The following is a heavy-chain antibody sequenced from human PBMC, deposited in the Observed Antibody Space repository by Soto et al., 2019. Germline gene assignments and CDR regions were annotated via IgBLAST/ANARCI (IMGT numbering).Heavy chain of an antibody. CDR3: ARHFTVTDAFDI. CDR1: VYRFPSYS. V-gene: IGHV5-10-1*01. CDR2: IDPSDSYT. D-gene: IGHD4-17*01. J-gene: IGHJ3*02. Sequence: ESLYFASKGSVYRFPSYSISWVRQMPGKGLEWMGRIDPSDSYTNYSPSFQGHVTISANKSISTAYLQWSSLKASDTAMYYCARHFTVTDAFDIWVQGTMV.